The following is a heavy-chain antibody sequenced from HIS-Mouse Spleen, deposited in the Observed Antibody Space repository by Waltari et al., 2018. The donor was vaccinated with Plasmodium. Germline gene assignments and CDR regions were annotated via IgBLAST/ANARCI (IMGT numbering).Heavy chain of an antibody. V-gene: IGHV2-26*01. Sequence: QVTLKESGPVLVKPTETLTLTCTVSGFSLSNARMGVSWIRQPPGKALEWLAHIFSNDEKSYSTSRKSRLTISKDTSKSQVVLTRTSMDPVDTATYDGARALEQQLVRWFDPWGQGTLVTVSS. J-gene: IGHJ5*02. D-gene: IGHD6-13*01. CDR3: ARALEQQLVRWFDP. CDR2: IFSNDEK. CDR1: GFSLSNARMG.